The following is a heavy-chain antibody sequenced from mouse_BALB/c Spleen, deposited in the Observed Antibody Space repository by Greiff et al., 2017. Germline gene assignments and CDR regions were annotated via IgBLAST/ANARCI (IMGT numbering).Heavy chain of an antibody. CDR3: VTSGTGAY. D-gene: IGHD4-1*01. Sequence: EVQRVESGGGLVQPKGSLKLSCAASGFTFNTYAMNWVRQAPGKGLEWVACIRSKSNNYATYYADSVKDRFTISRNDSQSMLYLQMNNLKTEDTAKYYCVTSGTGAYWGQGTLVTVSA. J-gene: IGHJ3*01. CDR1: GFTFNTYA. CDR2: IRSKSNNYAT. V-gene: IGHV10-1*02.